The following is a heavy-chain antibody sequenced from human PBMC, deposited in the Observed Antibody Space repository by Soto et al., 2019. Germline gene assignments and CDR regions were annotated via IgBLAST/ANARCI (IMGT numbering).Heavy chain of an antibody. CDR3: ARDLDGSGSYYTGY. D-gene: IGHD3-10*01. Sequence: GASVKVSCKASGYIFITYGISWVRQAPGQGLEWMGRISTYNGNTNYAQNLQGRVIMTADTSTNTAYMELRSLRSDDTAVYYCARDLDGSGSYYTGYWGPGTLVTVS. CDR2: ISTYNGNT. CDR1: GYIFITYG. V-gene: IGHV1-18*01. J-gene: IGHJ4*02.